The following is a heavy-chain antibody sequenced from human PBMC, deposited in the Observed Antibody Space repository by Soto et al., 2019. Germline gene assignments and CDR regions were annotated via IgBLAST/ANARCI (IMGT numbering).Heavy chain of an antibody. CDR3: ARVSSYEYGMDV. CDR2: IYYSGST. D-gene: IGHD3-16*02. Sequence: SETLSLTCTVSGGSVSSGSYYWSWIRQPPGKGLEWIGYIYYSGSTNYNPSLKSRVTISVDTSKNQFSLKLSSVTAADTAVYYCARVSSYEYGMDVWGQGTTVTVSS. V-gene: IGHV4-61*01. CDR1: GGSVSSGSYY. J-gene: IGHJ6*02.